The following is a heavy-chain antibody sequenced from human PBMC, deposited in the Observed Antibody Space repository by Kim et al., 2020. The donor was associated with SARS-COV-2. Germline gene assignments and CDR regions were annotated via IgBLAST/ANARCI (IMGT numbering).Heavy chain of an antibody. Sequence: GGSLRLSCAASGFTFSSYAMHWVRQAPGKGLEWVAVISYDGSNKYYADSVKGRFTISRDNSKNTLYLQMNSLRAEDTAVYYCAREHDLYYFDYWGQGTLVTVSS. CDR3: AREHDLYYFDY. CDR1: GFTFSSYA. V-gene: IGHV3-30*04. CDR2: ISYDGSNK. J-gene: IGHJ4*02.